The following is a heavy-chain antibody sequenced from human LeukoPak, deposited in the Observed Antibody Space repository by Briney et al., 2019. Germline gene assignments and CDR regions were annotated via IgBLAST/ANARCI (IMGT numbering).Heavy chain of an antibody. Sequence: GASVKVSCKASGGTFSSYAISWVRQAPGQGLEWMGRIIPILGIANYAQKFQGRVTITADKSTSAAYMELSSLRSEDTAVYYCARELWFGDHRGLDYWGQGTLVTVSS. D-gene: IGHD3-10*01. J-gene: IGHJ4*02. CDR2: IIPILGIA. CDR3: ARELWFGDHRGLDY. V-gene: IGHV1-69*04. CDR1: GGTFSSYA.